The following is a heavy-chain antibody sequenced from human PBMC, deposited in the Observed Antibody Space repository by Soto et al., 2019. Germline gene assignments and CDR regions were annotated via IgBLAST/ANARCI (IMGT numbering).Heavy chain of an antibody. CDR3: ARDVGYHYDGSPSGQFDF. CDR2: IYHSGST. J-gene: IGHJ4*02. CDR1: GNSISSTNW. D-gene: IGHD3-22*01. V-gene: IGHV4-4*02. Sequence: SETLSLTCAVSGNSISSTNWWSWVRQSPGKGLEWIGEIYHSGSTNYNPSLKSRVTISVDKSRNQFSLKLSSVTAADTAAYYCARDVGYHYDGSPSGQFDFWGQGTLVTVSS.